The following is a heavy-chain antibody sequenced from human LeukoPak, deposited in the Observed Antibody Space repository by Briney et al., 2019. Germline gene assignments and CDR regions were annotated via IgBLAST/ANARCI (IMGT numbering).Heavy chain of an antibody. D-gene: IGHD2-15*01. CDR2: ISYDGSNK. Sequence: PGGSLRLSCAASGFTFSSYGMHWVRQAPGKGLEWVAVISYDGSNKYYADSVKGRFTISRDNSKNTLYLQMNSLRAEDTAVYYCAKKGISLLPHWGQGTLVTVSS. J-gene: IGHJ4*02. V-gene: IGHV3-30*18. CDR3: AKKGISLLPH. CDR1: GFTFSSYG.